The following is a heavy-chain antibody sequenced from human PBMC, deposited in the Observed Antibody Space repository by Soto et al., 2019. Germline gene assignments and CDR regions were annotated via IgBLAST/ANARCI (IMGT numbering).Heavy chain of an antibody. V-gene: IGHV4-34*01. CDR3: ARGGRASDYSNYVPYYYYYGMDV. CDR1: GGSFSGYY. Sequence: KPSETLSLTCAVYGGSFSGYYWSWIRQPPGKGLEWIGEINHSGSTNYNPSLKSRVTISVDTSKNQFSLKLSSVTAADTAVYYCARGGRASDYSNYVPYYYYYGMDVWGQGTTVTVSS. J-gene: IGHJ6*02. CDR2: INHSGST. D-gene: IGHD4-4*01.